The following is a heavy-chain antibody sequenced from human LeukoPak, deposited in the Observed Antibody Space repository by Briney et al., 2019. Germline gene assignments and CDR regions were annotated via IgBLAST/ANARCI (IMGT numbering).Heavy chain of an antibody. V-gene: IGHV4-38-2*01. J-gene: IGHJ5*02. CDR1: GYSISSGYY. CDR3: ARHRLADWAGENYLDP. Sequence: SETLSLTCAVSGYSISSGYYWGWIRQPPGKGLEWIGSFFHSGSTHYNTSLRRRVTMSVDTSKNQFTLKLTSMTAADTAVYYCARHRLADWAGENYLDPWGQGTLVIVSS. CDR2: FFHSGST. D-gene: IGHD2-21*01.